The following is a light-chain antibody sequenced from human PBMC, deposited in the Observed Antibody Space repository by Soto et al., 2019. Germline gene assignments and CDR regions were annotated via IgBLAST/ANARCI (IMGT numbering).Light chain of an antibody. CDR1: SGHSNYA. Sequence: QPVLTQSPSASASLGASVTLTCTLSSGHSNYAIAWHQQQPEKGPRYLMKLNRDGSHSKGDGIPTRFSGSSSGAERYLTISSLQSEDEADYYCQTWGTGIVIFGGGTKLTVL. CDR2: LNRDGSH. CDR3: QTWGTGIVI. J-gene: IGLJ2*01. V-gene: IGLV4-69*01.